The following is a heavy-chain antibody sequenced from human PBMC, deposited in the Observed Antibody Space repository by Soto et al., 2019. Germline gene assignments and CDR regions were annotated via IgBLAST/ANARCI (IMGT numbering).Heavy chain of an antibody. CDR1: GFTVSSNY. J-gene: IGHJ6*02. CDR3: ATDSQNYCDSSGYLYYGMDV. Sequence: EVQLVESGGGLVQPGGSLRLSCAASGFTVSSNYMSWVRQAPGKGLEWVSVIYSGGSTYYADSVKGRFTISRHNSKNTLYLQMNSLRAEDTAVYYCATDSQNYCDSSGYLYYGMDVWGQGTTVTVSS. D-gene: IGHD3-22*01. V-gene: IGHV3-53*04. CDR2: IYSGGST.